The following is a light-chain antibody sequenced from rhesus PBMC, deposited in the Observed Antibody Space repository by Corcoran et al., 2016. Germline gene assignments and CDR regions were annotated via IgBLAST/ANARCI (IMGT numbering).Light chain of an antibody. Sequence: QAALTQHPSVSGSPGLSVNISCTGTSNDVGGYDYVSWYQQHPGTAPQLMIYEVSMRPSGVSDRFSGSKSGNTASLTISGLQAEDEDDYYCSSYAGRHTYIFGAGTLLTVL. J-gene: IGLJ1*01. CDR1: SNDVGGYDY. CDR3: SSYAGRHTYI. CDR2: EVS. V-gene: IGLV2-23*01.